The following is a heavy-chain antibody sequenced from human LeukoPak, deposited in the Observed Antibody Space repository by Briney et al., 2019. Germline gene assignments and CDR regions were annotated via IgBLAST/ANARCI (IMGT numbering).Heavy chain of an antibody. J-gene: IGHJ4*02. CDR3: ARQGVVRGVISHFDY. CDR1: GFTFSSYE. D-gene: IGHD3-10*01. CDR2: ISSSGSTI. Sequence: SGGSLRLSCAASGFTFSSYEMNWVRQAPGKGLESLSYISSSGSTIYYADSVKGRFTISRDNAKNSLYLQMNSLNAQDTAVYYCARQGVVRGVISHFDYWGQGTLVTVSS. V-gene: IGHV3-48*03.